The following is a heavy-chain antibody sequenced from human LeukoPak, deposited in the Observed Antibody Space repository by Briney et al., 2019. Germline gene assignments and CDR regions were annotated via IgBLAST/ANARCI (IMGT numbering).Heavy chain of an antibody. V-gene: IGHV4-59*01. CDR1: GGSITSYY. CDR3: ARDSSSWYENWFDP. Sequence: ASETLSLTCTVSGGSITSYYWSWLRQPPGKGLEWIGNIYYSGSTNYNPSLRSRVTISVDTSKNQFSLKLSSVTAADTAVYYCARDSSSWYENWFDPWGQGILVTVSS. J-gene: IGHJ5*02. CDR2: IYYSGST. D-gene: IGHD6-13*01.